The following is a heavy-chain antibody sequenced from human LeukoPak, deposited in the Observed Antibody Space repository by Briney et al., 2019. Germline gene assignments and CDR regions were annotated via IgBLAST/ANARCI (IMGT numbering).Heavy chain of an antibody. CDR2: IYSGGST. CDR1: GFTVSSNY. D-gene: IGHD5-24*01. CDR3: ARHAEMATITRGYYFDY. V-gene: IGHV3-66*04. Sequence: PGGSLRLSCEASGFTVSSNYMSWVRQAPGKGLEWVSVIYSGGSTYYADSVKGRFTISRDNSKNTLYLQMNSLRAEDTAVYYCARHAEMATITRGYYFDYWGQGTLVTVSS. J-gene: IGHJ4*02.